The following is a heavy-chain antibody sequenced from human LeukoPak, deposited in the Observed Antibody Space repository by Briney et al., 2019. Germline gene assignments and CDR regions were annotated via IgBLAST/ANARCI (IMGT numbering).Heavy chain of an antibody. Sequence: GSPTLTCAASGFAFSSDAMHWVRQAPGKGLEYVSAISSNGGSTYYANSVKSRFTISRDNSKNTLYLQMGSLRVEYMAVYYCARAIGYLSRDFDYGGKGNGVSVSS. D-gene: IGHD6-13*01. CDR2: ISSNGGST. CDR3: ARAIGYLSRDFDY. J-gene: IGHJ4*02. V-gene: IGHV3-64*01. CDR1: GFAFSSDA.